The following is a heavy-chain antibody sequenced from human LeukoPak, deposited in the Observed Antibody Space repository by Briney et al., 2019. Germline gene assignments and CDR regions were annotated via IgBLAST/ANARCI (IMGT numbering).Heavy chain of an antibody. CDR1: GFTFSSYS. D-gene: IGHD1-20*01. CDR3: ARDEYNWNVDAFDI. V-gene: IGHV3-21*01. J-gene: IGHJ3*02. Sequence: GGSLRLSCAASGFTFSSYSMNWVRQAPGKGLEWVSSISSSSSYIYYADSVKGRFTISRDNAKNSLYLQMNSLRAEDTAVYYCARDEYNWNVDAFDIWGQGTVVTVSS. CDR2: ISSSSSYI.